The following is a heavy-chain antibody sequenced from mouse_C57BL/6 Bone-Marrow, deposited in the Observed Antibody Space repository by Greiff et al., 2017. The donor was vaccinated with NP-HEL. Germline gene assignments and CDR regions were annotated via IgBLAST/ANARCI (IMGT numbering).Heavy chain of an antibody. V-gene: IGHV1-80*01. J-gene: IGHJ2*01. CDR3: ARSGWLLYFDY. Sequence: VQLQQSGAELVKPGASVKISCKASGYAFSSYWMNWVKQRPGKGLEWIGQIYPGDGDTNYNGKFKGKATLTADKSSSTAYMQLSSLTSEDSAVYFCARSGWLLYFDYWGQGTTLTVSS. CDR2: IYPGDGDT. D-gene: IGHD2-3*01. CDR1: GYAFSSYW.